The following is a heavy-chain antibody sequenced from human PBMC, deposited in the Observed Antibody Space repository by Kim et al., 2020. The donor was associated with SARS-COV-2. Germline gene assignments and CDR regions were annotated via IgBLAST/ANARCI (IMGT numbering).Heavy chain of an antibody. CDR2: ISGSSGAI. CDR3: VRGANSVY. CDR1: GFTYNTYV. Sequence: GGSLRLSCAASGFTYNTYVMNWVRQAPGKGLEWFSSISGSSGAIYYSDSVKGRFTISRDNGKKSLYLQMNSLRDEDTAVYYCVRGANSVYWGQGTLVTVSS. J-gene: IGHJ4*02. V-gene: IGHV3-48*02.